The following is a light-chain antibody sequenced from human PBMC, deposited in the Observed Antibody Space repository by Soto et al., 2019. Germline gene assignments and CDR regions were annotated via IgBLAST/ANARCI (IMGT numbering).Light chain of an antibody. CDR3: QHYHSYSEA. Sequence: IVVTQSPPTLSVSPGERATLSCRASQTISSCFAWYQQRPGQAPRLLMYDASTRTTGVPSRFSGSGSGTEFTLTISSLQPDDFATYYCQHYHSYSEAFGQGTKVDIK. CDR2: DAS. V-gene: IGKV3-15*01. J-gene: IGKJ1*01. CDR1: QTISSC.